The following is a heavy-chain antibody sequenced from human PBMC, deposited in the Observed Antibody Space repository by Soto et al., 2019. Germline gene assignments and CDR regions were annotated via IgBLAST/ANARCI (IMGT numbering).Heavy chain of an antibody. CDR2: ISYDGSNK. Sequence: GGSLRLSCAASGFTFSSYAMHWVRQAPGKGLEWVAVISYDGSNKYYADSVKGRFTISRDNSKNTLYLQMNSLRAEDTAVYYCARDYYDSSGLDYWGQGTLVTVSS. V-gene: IGHV3-30-3*01. D-gene: IGHD3-22*01. CDR3: ARDYYDSSGLDY. CDR1: GFTFSSYA. J-gene: IGHJ4*02.